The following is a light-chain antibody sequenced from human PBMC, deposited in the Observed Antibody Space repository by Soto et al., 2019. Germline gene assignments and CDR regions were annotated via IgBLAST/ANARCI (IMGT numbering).Light chain of an antibody. Sequence: NFMLTQPHSVSESPGKTVTISCTRSSGSIASNYVQWYQQRPASSPTTVIYGDNQRPSGVPARFSGSIDSSSNTASLTIAGLKTEDEADYYCQSYATSSVVFGGGTKLTVL. V-gene: IGLV6-57*01. CDR1: SGSIASNY. J-gene: IGLJ2*01. CDR3: QSYATSSVV. CDR2: GDN.